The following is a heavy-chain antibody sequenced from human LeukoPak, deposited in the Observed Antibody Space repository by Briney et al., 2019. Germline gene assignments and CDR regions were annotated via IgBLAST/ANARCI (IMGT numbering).Heavy chain of an antibody. V-gene: IGHV4-59*01. CDR2: IYYSGST. CDR3: ASGYCSSTSCLFDP. CDR1: GGSISSYY. Sequence: SETLPLTCTVSGGSISSYYWSWLRQPPGKGLEWIGYIYYSGSTNYNPSLKSRVTISVDTSKNQFSLKLSSVTAADTTVYYCASGYCSSTSCLFDPWGQGTLVTVSS. J-gene: IGHJ5*02. D-gene: IGHD2-2*03.